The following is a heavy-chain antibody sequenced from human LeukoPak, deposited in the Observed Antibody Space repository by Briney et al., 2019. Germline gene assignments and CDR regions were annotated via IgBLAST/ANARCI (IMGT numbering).Heavy chain of an antibody. J-gene: IGHJ4*02. Sequence: PGGSLRLSCAASGFTFSSYGMHWVRQAPGKGLEWVAVISYDGSNKYYADSVKGRFTISRDNSKNTLYLQMNSLRAEDTAVYYCAKVGYCSGGSCYWTYSDYWGQGTLVTVSS. D-gene: IGHD2-15*01. CDR3: AKVGYCSGGSCYWTYSDY. V-gene: IGHV3-30*18. CDR1: GFTFSSYG. CDR2: ISYDGSNK.